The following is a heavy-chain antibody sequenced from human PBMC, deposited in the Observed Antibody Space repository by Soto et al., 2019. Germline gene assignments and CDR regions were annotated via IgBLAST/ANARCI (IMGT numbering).Heavy chain of an antibody. CDR3: ARDHYDFWSGSSLLNWFDP. Sequence: GGSLRLSCAASGFTFSSYWMSWVRQAPGKGLEWVANIKQDGSEKYYVDSVKGRFTISRDNAKNSLYLQMNSLRAEDTAVYYCARDHYDFWSGSSLLNWFDPWGQGTLVTVSS. V-gene: IGHV3-7*03. CDR2: IKQDGSEK. CDR1: GFTFSSYW. D-gene: IGHD3-3*01. J-gene: IGHJ5*02.